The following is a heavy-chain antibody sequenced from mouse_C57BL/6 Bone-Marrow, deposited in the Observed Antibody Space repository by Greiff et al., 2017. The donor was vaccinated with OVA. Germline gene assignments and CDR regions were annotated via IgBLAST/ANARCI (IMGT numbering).Heavy chain of an antibody. D-gene: IGHD1-1*01. V-gene: IGHV1-80*01. CDR3: ARWDYYGPWFAY. CDR2: IYPGDGDT. J-gene: IGHJ3*01. Sequence: VQLQQSGAELVKPGASVKISCKASGYAFSSYWMNWVKQRPGKGLEWIGQIYPGDGDTNYNEKFKGKATLTADKSSSTAYMQLSSLTSEDSAVYFCARWDYYGPWFAYWGQGTLVTVSA. CDR1: GYAFSSYW.